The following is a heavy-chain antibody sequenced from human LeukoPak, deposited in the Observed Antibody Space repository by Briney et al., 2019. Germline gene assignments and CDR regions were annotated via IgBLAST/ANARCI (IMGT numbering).Heavy chain of an antibody. CDR1: GGSISSGSYY. D-gene: IGHD3-10*01. Sequence: PSQTLSLTCTVSGGSISSGSYYWSWIRQPAGKGLEWIGRIYTSGSTNYNPSLKSRVTISVDTSKNQFSLKLSSVTAADTAVYYCARDLGYYGSGNYYYYYGTDVWGQGTTVTVSS. CDR2: IYTSGST. J-gene: IGHJ6*02. V-gene: IGHV4-61*02. CDR3: ARDLGYYGSGNYYYYYGTDV.